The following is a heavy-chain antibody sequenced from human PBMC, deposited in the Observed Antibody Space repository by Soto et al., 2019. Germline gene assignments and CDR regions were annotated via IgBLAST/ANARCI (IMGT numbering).Heavy chain of an antibody. Sequence: EVQLVESGGGLVQPGGSLRLSCAASGFIFSSYWMHWVRQAPGKGLVWVSRINSDGSSTSYADSVKGRFTISRDNAKNTLYLQLNSLRAEDTPVYYCARVRGYSYGFDYWGQGTLVTVSS. V-gene: IGHV3-74*01. J-gene: IGHJ4*02. CDR1: GFIFSSYW. CDR3: ARVRGYSYGFDY. CDR2: INSDGSST. D-gene: IGHD5-18*01.